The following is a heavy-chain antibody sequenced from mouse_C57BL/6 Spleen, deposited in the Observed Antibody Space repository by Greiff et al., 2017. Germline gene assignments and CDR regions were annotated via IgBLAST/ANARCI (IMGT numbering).Heavy chain of an antibody. D-gene: IGHD1-1*01. CDR1: GYTFTSYW. CDR3: ARKDGRYYYGSSTNYFDY. V-gene: IGHV1-59*01. J-gene: IGHJ2*01. CDR2: IDPSDSYT. Sequence: QVQLQQPGAELVRPGTSVKLSCKASGYTFTSYWMHWVKQRPGQGLEWIGVIDPSDSYTNYNQKFKGKATLTVDTSSSTAYMQLSSLTSEDSAVYYCARKDGRYYYGSSTNYFDYWGQGTTLTVSS.